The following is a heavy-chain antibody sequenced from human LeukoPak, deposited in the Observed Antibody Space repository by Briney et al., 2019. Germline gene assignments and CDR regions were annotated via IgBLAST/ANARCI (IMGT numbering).Heavy chain of an antibody. J-gene: IGHJ4*02. Sequence: PGGSLRLSCAASGFTFSSYWMSWVRQAPGKGLEWVANIKQDGSEKYYVDSVKGRFTISGDNAKNSLYLQMNSLRAEDTAVYYCARSRGVRGVYFDYWGQGTLVTVSS. CDR2: IKQDGSEK. CDR1: GFTFSSYW. D-gene: IGHD3-10*01. V-gene: IGHV3-7*01. CDR3: ARSRGVRGVYFDY.